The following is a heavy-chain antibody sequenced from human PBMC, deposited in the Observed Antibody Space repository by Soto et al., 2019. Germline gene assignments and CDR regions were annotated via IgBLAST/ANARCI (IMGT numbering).Heavy chain of an antibody. CDR2: LNFRGDSA. CDR3: EKEGNAEWIHYYYPQDV. V-gene: IGHV3-23*01. J-gene: IGHJ6*02. CDR1: GFTFSSYG. D-gene: IGHD5-18*01. Sequence: VGFLRLACAACGFTFSSYGMHLVRQAPGKGLECVSSLNFRGDSASYADSVKGRFTISRDNSKNTLYLQMDSLRAEDTAVYYCEKEGNAEWIHYYYPQDVWGRGPPDNVSS.